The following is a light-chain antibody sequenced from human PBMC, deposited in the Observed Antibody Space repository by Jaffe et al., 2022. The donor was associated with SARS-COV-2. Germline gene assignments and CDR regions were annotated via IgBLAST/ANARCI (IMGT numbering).Light chain of an antibody. Sequence: DIQMTQSPSTLSASVGDRVTITCRASQSVSTWLAWYQQKPGKAPKLLIYKASSLESGVPSRFSGSGSGTEFTLTISSLQPDDFATYYCQQYNRYWTFGQGTKVEI. CDR2: KAS. CDR1: QSVSTW. V-gene: IGKV1-5*03. J-gene: IGKJ1*01. CDR3: QQYNRYWT.